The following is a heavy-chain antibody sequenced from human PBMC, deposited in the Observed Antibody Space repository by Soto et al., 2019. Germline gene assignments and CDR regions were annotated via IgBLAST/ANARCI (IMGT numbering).Heavy chain of an antibody. Sequence: QVQLVQSGAEVKKPGASVKVSCKASGYTFTNYAMHWVRQAPGQRLEWMGWINAGNGNTKYSQKFQGRVTITRDTSASTAYMERSSLRSEDTAVYYCARGPGGPVGPGDYWGQGTLGTVSS. CDR3: ARGPGGPVGPGDY. D-gene: IGHD2-15*01. CDR1: GYTFTNYA. V-gene: IGHV1-3*01. CDR2: INAGNGNT. J-gene: IGHJ4*02.